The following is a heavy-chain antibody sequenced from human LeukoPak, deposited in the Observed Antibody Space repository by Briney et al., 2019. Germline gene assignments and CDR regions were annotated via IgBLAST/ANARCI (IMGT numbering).Heavy chain of an antibody. CDR2: ISSSSSTI. J-gene: IGHJ4*02. V-gene: IGHV3-48*04. CDR1: GFTFSSYS. Sequence: GGSLRLSCAASGFTFSSYSMNWVRQAPGKGLEWVSSISSSSSTIYYADSVKGRFTISRDNAKNSLYLQMNSLRAEDTAVYYCARANTAMVTGGAFDIWGQGTLVTVSS. CDR3: ARANTAMVTGGAFDI. D-gene: IGHD5-18*01.